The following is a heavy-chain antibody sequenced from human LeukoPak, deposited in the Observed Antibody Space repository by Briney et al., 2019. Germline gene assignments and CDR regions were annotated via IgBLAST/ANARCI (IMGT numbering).Heavy chain of an antibody. J-gene: IGHJ4*02. CDR3: VKESPYRAPTRSYYFDQ. CDR1: GFTFSSYA. Sequence: EAGGSLRLSCAASGFTFSSYAMSWVRQAPGQGPEWVSAISGSDGRLFYADSVKGRFTISRDNSRNTLFLQMNSLRAEDTALYYCVKESPYRAPTRSYYFDQWGQGTLVTVSS. V-gene: IGHV3-23*01. D-gene: IGHD1-26*01. CDR2: ISGSDGRL.